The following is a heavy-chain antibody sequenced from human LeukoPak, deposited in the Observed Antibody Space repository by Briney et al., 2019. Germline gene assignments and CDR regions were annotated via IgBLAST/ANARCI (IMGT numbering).Heavy chain of an antibody. V-gene: IGHV3-23*01. CDR3: AKAMVRGVSAYGMDV. D-gene: IGHD3-10*01. J-gene: IGHJ6*02. Sequence: PGGSLRLSCAASGVTFSSYAMSWVRQAPGKGLEWVSAISGSGGSTYYADSVKGRFTISRDNSKNTLYLQMNSLRAEDTAVYYCAKAMVRGVSAYGMDVWGHGTTVTVSS. CDR2: ISGSGGST. CDR1: GVTFSSYA.